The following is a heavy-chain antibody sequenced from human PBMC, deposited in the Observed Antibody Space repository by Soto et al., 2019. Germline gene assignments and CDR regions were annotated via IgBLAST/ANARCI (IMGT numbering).Heavy chain of an antibody. Sequence: EVQLLESGGGLVQPGGSLRLSCAASGFTFSSYAMSWVRQAPGKGLEWVSAISGSGGSTYYADSVKGRFTISRDNSKNTLYLQMTSLRAEDTAVYYCAKIVVVRRRRYMDVWGKGTTVTVSS. V-gene: IGHV3-23*01. J-gene: IGHJ6*03. CDR2: ISGSGGST. CDR1: GFTFSSYA. CDR3: AKIVVVRRRRYMDV. D-gene: IGHD2-2*01.